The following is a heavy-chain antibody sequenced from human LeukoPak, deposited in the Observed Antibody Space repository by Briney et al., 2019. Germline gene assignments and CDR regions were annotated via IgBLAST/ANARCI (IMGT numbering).Heavy chain of an antibody. Sequence: GGSLRLSCAASGFTFNSYSMNWVRQAPGKGLEWVAVISYDGSNKYYADSVKGRFTISRDNSKNTLYLQMNSLRAEDTAVYYCAKDSGCSGGSCYRYYYGMDVWGQGTTVTVSS. J-gene: IGHJ6*02. V-gene: IGHV3-30*18. CDR3: AKDSGCSGGSCYRYYYGMDV. CDR1: GFTFNSYS. D-gene: IGHD2-15*01. CDR2: ISYDGSNK.